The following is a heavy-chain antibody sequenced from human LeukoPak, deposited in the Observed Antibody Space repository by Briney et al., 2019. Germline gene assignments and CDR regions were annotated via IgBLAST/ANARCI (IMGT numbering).Heavy chain of an antibody. J-gene: IGHJ5*02. CDR2: IFYSGST. CDR1: GGSIRSYY. V-gene: IGHV4-59*01. CDR3: ARIRFLEWFGWFDP. D-gene: IGHD3-3*01. Sequence: PSETLSLTCTVSGGSIRSYYWSWIRQPPGKGLEWVGYIFYSGSTNYNPSLKSRVTISVDTSKNQFSLKLSSVTAADTAVYYCARIRFLEWFGWFDPWGQGTLVTVSS.